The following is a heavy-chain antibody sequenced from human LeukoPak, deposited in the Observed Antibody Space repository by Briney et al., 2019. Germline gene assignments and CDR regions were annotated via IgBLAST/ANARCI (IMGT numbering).Heavy chain of an antibody. J-gene: IGHJ1*01. V-gene: IGHV1-2*02. D-gene: IGHD6-13*01. CDR2: INPNSGGT. CDR3: ARDKGYSSSLYQH. CDR1: GYTFTGYY. Sequence: GASVKVSCKASGYTFTGYYMHWVRQAPGQGLEWMGWINPNSGGTNYAQKFQGRVTMTRDTSISTAYMELSRLRSDDTAVYYCARDKGYSSSLYQHWGQGTLVTVSS.